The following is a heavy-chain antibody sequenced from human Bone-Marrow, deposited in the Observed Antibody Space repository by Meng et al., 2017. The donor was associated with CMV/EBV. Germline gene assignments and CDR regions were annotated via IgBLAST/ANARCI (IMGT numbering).Heavy chain of an antibody. D-gene: IGHD3-10*01. CDR3: ARVNYGSGSSFDP. Sequence: QVQLQESGPGLVKPSXXLXLTCTVSGGSISSYYWSWIRQPAGKGLEWIGRIYTSGSTNYNPSLKSRVTMSVDTSKNQFSLKLSSVTAADTAVYYCARVNYGSGSSFDPWGQGTLVTVSS. CDR2: IYTSGST. J-gene: IGHJ5*02. CDR1: GGSISSYY. V-gene: IGHV4-4*07.